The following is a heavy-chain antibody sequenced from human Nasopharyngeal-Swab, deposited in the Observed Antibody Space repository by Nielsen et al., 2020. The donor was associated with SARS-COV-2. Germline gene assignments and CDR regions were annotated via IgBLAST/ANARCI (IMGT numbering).Heavy chain of an antibody. J-gene: IGHJ1*01. CDR3: ARDLGGGYCTTTNCPGS. Sequence: GGSLRLSCAASGFIFSNYAMNWVRQAPGKGLEWVSFISGSAGSTYYADSVKGRFSISRDSSTNTLYLQMNNVRAEDTAVYYCARDLGGGYCTTTNCPGSWGQGTLVTVSS. D-gene: IGHD2-2*01. CDR1: GFIFSNYA. CDR2: ISGSAGST. V-gene: IGHV3-23*01.